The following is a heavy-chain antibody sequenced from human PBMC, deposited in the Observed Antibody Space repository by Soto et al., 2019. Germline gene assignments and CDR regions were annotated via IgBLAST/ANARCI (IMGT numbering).Heavy chain of an antibody. CDR3: ARDEGSHGFDS. CDR1: GYTFTNYG. CDR2: VSGYNGNT. D-gene: IGHD6-19*01. V-gene: IGHV1-18*04. J-gene: IGHJ4*02. Sequence: GAPVKVSCKASGYTFTNYGISWVRQAPGHGLEWMGLVSGYNGNTNYAQKLRGRVTMTTDTSTSTAYMELRTLRSDDTAVYYCARDEGSHGFDSWGQGTLVTVSS.